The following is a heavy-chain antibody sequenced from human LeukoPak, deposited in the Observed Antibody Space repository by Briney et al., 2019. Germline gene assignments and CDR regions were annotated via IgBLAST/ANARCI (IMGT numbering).Heavy chain of an antibody. D-gene: IGHD6-19*01. CDR2: INPNSGGA. Sequence: ASVKVSCKASGYTFTGYYIHWVRQAPGQGLEWVGWINPNSGGAKYAQKFQDRVTMTRDTSISTAYMGLSRLRSDDTAVYYCAKGRVVAGSKSLTYHWLDPWGQGTLSPSPQ. CDR3: AKGRVVAGSKSLTYHWLDP. CDR1: GYTFTGYY. V-gene: IGHV1-2*02. J-gene: IGHJ5*02.